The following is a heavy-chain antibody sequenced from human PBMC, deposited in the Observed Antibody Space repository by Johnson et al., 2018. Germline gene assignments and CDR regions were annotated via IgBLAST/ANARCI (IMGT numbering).Heavy chain of an antibody. J-gene: IGHJ3*02. CDR2: ITQDGNSQ. D-gene: IGHD6-19*01. Sequence: QVQLVQSVGALVQPGGSLRLSCVASGFTFSTYVLHWVRQAPGKGLEWVAYITQDGNSQHYAGSVTGRFTFSRDNAKNTLYLQMNSLTAEDTAVYYCAREGYSSGLAPVFDIWGQGTMVTVSS. V-gene: IGHV3-30-3*01. CDR3: AREGYSSGLAPVFDI. CDR1: GFTFSTYV.